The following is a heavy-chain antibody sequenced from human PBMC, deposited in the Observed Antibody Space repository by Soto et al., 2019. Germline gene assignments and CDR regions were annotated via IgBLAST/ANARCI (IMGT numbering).Heavy chain of an antibody. CDR1: GFTFSNYA. J-gene: IGHJ4*02. D-gene: IGHD3-22*01. CDR3: AKGSSDYRPYYFDN. Sequence: EVHLLDSGGGLVQPGGSLRLSCAVTGFTFSNYAMNWVRQTPGKGLEWVSAIDHNGGSTYYADSVKGRFTLSRDNSKNTLYLQMTSLRAEDTAVYYCAKGSSDYRPYYFDNWGQGTPVTVSS. V-gene: IGHV3-23*01. CDR2: IDHNGGST.